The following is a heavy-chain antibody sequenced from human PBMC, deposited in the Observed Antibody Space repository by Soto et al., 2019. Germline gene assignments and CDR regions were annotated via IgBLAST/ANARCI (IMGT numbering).Heavy chain of an antibody. CDR2: ISGSGGST. CDR3: AEKRGYSYGYIDY. D-gene: IGHD5-18*01. V-gene: IGHV3-23*01. Sequence: GGSLRLSCAASGFTFSSYAMSWVRQAPGKGLEWVSAISGSGGSTYYADSVKGRFTISRDNSKNTLYLQMNSLRAEDTAVYYCAEKRGYSYGYIDYWGQGTLVTVSS. CDR1: GFTFSSYA. J-gene: IGHJ4*02.